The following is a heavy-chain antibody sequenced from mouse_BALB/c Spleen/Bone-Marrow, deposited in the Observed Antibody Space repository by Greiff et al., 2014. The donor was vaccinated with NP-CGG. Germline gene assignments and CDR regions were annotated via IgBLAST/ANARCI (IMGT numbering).Heavy chain of an antibody. CDR2: ISYGGSYI. J-gene: IGHJ4*01. CDR1: GFTFSDFY. Sequence: EVQRVESGGGLVKPGGSLKLSCAASGFTFSDFYMYWVRQTPEKRLEWVATISYGGSYIYYPDRVKGRFTISRDDAKNNLYLQMSSLKSEDTAMYYCARDRGVQGYAMDYWGQGTSVTVSS. V-gene: IGHV5-4*02. D-gene: IGHD2-14*01. CDR3: ARDRGVQGYAMDY.